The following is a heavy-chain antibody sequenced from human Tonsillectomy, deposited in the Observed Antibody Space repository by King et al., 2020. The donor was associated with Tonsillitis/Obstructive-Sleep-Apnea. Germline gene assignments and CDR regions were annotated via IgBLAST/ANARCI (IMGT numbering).Heavy chain of an antibody. J-gene: IGHJ4*02. V-gene: IGHV4-39*01. D-gene: IGHD5-18*01. CDR2: IYYSGST. CDR1: GGSISSSSYY. Sequence: MQLQESGPGLVKPSETLSLTCTVSGGSISSSSYYWGWIRQPPGKGLEWIGSIYYSGSTYYNPSLKSRVTISVDTSKNQFSLKLSSVTAADTAVYYCASVVLRGYSYGYGYWGQGTLVTVSS. CDR3: ASVVLRGYSYGYGY.